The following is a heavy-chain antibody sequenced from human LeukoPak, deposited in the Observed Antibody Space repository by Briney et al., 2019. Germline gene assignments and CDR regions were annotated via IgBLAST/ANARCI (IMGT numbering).Heavy chain of an antibody. CDR1: GGSISTYY. D-gene: IGHD5-18*01. Sequence: PSETLSLTCTVSGGSISTYYWSWFRQPPGKGLEWIGYIYYSGYTNYIPSLKSRVTISVDTSKNQFSLKMSSVSAADTAVYYCARGLHGYTYGYVPWELYYYMDVWGKGTTVTISS. J-gene: IGHJ6*03. V-gene: IGHV4-59*08. CDR3: ARGLHGYTYGYVPWELYYYMDV. CDR2: IYYSGYT.